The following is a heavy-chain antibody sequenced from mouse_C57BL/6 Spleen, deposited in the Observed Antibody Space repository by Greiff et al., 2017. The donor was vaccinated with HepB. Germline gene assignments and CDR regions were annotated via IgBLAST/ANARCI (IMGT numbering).Heavy chain of an antibody. CDR3: ATPITGFFDY. CDR2: IDPSDSYT. CDR1: GYTFTSYW. D-gene: IGHD4-1*01. J-gene: IGHJ2*01. V-gene: IGHV1-69*01. Sequence: QVQLQQSGAELVMPGASVKLSCKASGYTFTSYWMHWVKQRPGQGLEWIGEIDPSDSYTNYNQKFKGKSTLTVDKSSSTAYMQLSSLTSEDSAVYYCATPITGFFDYWGQGTTLTVSS.